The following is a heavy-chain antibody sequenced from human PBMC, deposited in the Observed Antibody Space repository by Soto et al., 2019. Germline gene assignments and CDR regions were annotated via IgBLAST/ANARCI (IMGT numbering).Heavy chain of an antibody. CDR2: INPSGGHT. D-gene: IGHD2-21*02. CDR3: ARGWHVVVVTAAFVC. J-gene: IGHJ4*02. CDR1: GNTFSNYY. Sequence: QVQLVQSGAEVKKPGASVKVSCKASGNTFSNYYIHWVRQAPGQGLEWMGTINPSGGHTTYAQKFLGRVTMIRDTSTSTLYVEVTRLRSEATAVYYCARGWHVVVVTAAFVCWGQGTL. V-gene: IGHV1-46*03.